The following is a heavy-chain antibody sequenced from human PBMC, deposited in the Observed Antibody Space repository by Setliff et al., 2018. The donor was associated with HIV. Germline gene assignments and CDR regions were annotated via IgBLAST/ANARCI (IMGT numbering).Heavy chain of an antibody. J-gene: IGHJ6*02. CDR3: ARGAFIGYGWSYFGMDV. V-gene: IGHV4-38-2*01. CDR2: IYTGGRT. Sequence: SETLSLTCAVSGYPISSGYYWGWIRQPPGKGLEWIGSIYTGGRTNYNPSLKGRVTISVDTSKNHFSLKLRSVTAADTAVYYCARGAFIGYGWSYFGMDVWGQGTTVTVSS. CDR1: GYPISSGYY. D-gene: IGHD3-22*01.